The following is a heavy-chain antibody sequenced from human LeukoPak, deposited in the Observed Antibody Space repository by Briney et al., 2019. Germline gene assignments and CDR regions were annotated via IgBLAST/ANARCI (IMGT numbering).Heavy chain of an antibody. D-gene: IGHD3-3*01. V-gene: IGHV3-30*02. CDR1: GFTFSTYA. CDR2: IRNDATNK. CDR3: AKSWSAYYYYYIDV. J-gene: IGHJ6*03. Sequence: GGSLRLSCGASGFTFSTYARHWVRQAPGKGLEWVAVIRNDATNKNYGDSVKGRFTISRDNSKNTLFLQMDSLRPDDTAIYYFAKSWSAYYYYYIDVWGKGTTVTVSS.